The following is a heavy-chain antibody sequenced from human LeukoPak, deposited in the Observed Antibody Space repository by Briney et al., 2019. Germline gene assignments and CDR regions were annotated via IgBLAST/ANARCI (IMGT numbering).Heavy chain of an antibody. D-gene: IGHD3-10*01. CDR3: AKSNGYGLVDI. Sequence: SEALSLTCAVYGGSFSGYYWSWIRQPPGKGLEWIGNIFYSGSTYYSPSLKSRVTISLDTSRNQFSLKLNSVTAADTAVYYCAKSNGYGLVDIWGQGTMVTVSS. CDR1: GGSFSGYY. CDR2: IFYSGST. V-gene: IGHV4-34*12. J-gene: IGHJ3*02.